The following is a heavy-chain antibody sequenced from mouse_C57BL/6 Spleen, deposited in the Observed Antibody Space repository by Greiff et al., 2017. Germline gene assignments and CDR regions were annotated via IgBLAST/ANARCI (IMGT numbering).Heavy chain of an antibody. CDR3: ARKKIYYGNPDYFDY. CDR2: IYPRSGNT. J-gene: IGHJ2*01. Sequence: QVQLKQSGAELARPGASVKLSCKASGYTFTSYGISWVKQRTGQGLEWIGEIYPRSGNTYYNEKFKGKATLTADKSSSTAYMELRILTSEDSAVYFCARKKIYYGNPDYFDYWGQGTTLTVSS. CDR1: GYTFTSYG. D-gene: IGHD2-1*01. V-gene: IGHV1-81*01.